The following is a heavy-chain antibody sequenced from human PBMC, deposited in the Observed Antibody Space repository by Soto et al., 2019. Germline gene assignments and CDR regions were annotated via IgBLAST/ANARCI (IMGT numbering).Heavy chain of an antibody. CDR1: GFAFSNYA. J-gene: IGHJ4*02. Sequence: VQLLESGGSLIQPGASLRLSCAASGFAFSNYAMSWVRQAPGKGLEWVSAISGSGATTYYTDSVRGRFTISRDNSKNTLYLQMNSLRAEDTAMYYCAKVRSSSWNYNYWGQGTLVTVSS. V-gene: IGHV3-23*01. D-gene: IGHD1-7*01. CDR2: ISGSGATT. CDR3: AKVRSSSWNYNY.